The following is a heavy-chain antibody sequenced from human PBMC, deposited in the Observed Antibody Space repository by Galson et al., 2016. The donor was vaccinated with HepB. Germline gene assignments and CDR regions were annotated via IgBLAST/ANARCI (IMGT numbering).Heavy chain of an antibody. CDR1: GGSSSYY. J-gene: IGHJ6*02. CDR3: ARDWGRGGGGGMDA. CDR2: IYYRGNT. Sequence: SETLSLTCTVSGGSSSYYWTWIRQPPGKGLEWIGHIYYRGNTNYNPSLKSRVTISLDTSKNQFSLKLYSVTAADTAVYYCARDWGRGGGGGMDAWGQGTTVTVSS. V-gene: IGHV4-59*01. D-gene: IGHD3-16*01.